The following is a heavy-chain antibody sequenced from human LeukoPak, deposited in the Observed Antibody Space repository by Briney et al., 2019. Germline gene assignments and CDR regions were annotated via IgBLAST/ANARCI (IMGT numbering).Heavy chain of an antibody. V-gene: IGHV4-39*01. Sequence: SETLSLTCTVSGGSISSYYWGWIRQPPGKGLEWIGSIYYSGSTYYNPSLKSRVTISVDTSKNQFSLKLSSVTAADTAVYYCARLPYYYDSSGANYFDYWGQGTLVTVSS. D-gene: IGHD3-22*01. CDR3: ARLPYYYDSSGANYFDY. J-gene: IGHJ4*02. CDR2: IYYSGST. CDR1: GGSISSYY.